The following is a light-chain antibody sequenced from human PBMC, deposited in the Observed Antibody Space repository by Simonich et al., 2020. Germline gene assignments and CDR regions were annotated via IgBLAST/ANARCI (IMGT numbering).Light chain of an antibody. CDR2: WAS. CDR3: QQYYSTPWT. Sequence: DIVMTQSPDSLAVSLVERATINCKSSPSVLYSSNNKNYLAWYQQKPGQPPKLLIYWASTREYGVPDRFSGSGSWTDFTLTISSLQAEDVAVYYCQQYYSTPWTFGQGTKVEIK. J-gene: IGKJ1*01. CDR1: PSVLYSSNNKNY. V-gene: IGKV4-1*01.